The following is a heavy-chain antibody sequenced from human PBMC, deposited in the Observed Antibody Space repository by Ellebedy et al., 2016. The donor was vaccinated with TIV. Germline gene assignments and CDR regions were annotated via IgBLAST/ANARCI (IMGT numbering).Heavy chain of an antibody. Sequence: ESLKISCAASGFSFSSYAMSWIRQPAGKGLEWIGRLYTGGIATYNPSLKSRVTISLDTSKNQLSLKVTSVTAADTAVYYCAREVYDTLTGFGYGMDVWGQGTTVTVS. CDR2: LYTGGIA. CDR1: GFSFSSYA. V-gene: IGHV4-4*07. J-gene: IGHJ6*02. D-gene: IGHD3-9*01. CDR3: AREVYDTLTGFGYGMDV.